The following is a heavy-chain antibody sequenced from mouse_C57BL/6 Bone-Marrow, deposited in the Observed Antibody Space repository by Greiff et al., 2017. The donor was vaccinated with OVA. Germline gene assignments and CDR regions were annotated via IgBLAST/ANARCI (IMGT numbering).Heavy chain of an antibody. CDR2: ISYDGSN. CDR1: GYSITSGYY. V-gene: IGHV3-6*01. D-gene: IGHD1-1*01. CDR3: ARGITTRDY. J-gene: IGHJ2*01. Sequence: EVKLMESGPGLVKPSQSLSLTCSVTGYSITSGYYWNWIRQFPGNKLEWMGYISYDGSNNYNPSLKNRISITRDTSKNQFFLKLNSVTTEDTATYYCARGITTRDYWGQGTTLTVSS.